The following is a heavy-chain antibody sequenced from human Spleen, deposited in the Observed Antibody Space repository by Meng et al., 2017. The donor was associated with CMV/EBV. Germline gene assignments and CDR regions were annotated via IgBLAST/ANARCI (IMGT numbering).Heavy chain of an antibody. Sequence: SETLSLTCTVSGGSISSYYWSWIRQPPGKGLEWTGYIYYSGSTNYNPSLKSRVTISVDTSKNQFSLKLSSVTAADTAVYYCARYQLLYSNYFDYWGQGTLVTVSS. CDR1: GGSISSYY. CDR2: IYYSGST. J-gene: IGHJ4*02. D-gene: IGHD2-2*02. V-gene: IGHV4-59*01. CDR3: ARYQLLYSNYFDY.